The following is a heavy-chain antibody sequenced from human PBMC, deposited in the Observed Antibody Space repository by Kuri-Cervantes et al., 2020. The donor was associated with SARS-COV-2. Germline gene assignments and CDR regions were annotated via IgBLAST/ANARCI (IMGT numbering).Heavy chain of an antibody. CDR1: GFTFNKYA. J-gene: IGHJ4*02. CDR3: AKDTERTPYFDV. Sequence: GGSLRLSCAASGFTFNKYAMSWVRQAPGEGLEWVSGISGSGDRTHYGDAVEGRFTISRDNSKDTVHLQMNSLTGDDTAIYYCAKDTERTPYFDVWGQGTQVTVSS. CDR2: ISGSGDRT. V-gene: IGHV3-23*01. D-gene: IGHD1-1*01.